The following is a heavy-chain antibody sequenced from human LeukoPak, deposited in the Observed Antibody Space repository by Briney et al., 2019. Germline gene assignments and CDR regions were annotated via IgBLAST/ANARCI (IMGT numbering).Heavy chain of an antibody. CDR1: GGTFSSYA. J-gene: IGHJ4*02. D-gene: IGHD3-3*01. CDR3: ASPVKYYDTWSGYPPFDY. CDR2: IIPIFGTA. V-gene: IGHV1-69*13. Sequence: ASVKVSCKASGGTFSSYAISWVRQAPGQGLEWMGGIIPIFGTANYAQKFQGRVTITADESTSTAYMELSSLRSEDTAVYYCASPVKYYDTWSGYPPFDYWGQGTLVTVSS.